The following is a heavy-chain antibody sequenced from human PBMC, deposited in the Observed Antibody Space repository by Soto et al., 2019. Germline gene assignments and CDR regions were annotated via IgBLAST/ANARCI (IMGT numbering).Heavy chain of an antibody. Sequence: GGSLRLSCAASGFTFSSYAMSWVRQAPGKGLKWVSAISGSGGSTYYADSVKGRFTISRDNSKNTLYLQMNSLRAEDTAVYYCAKEEITIFGVVEPQYYFDYWGQGTLVTVSS. V-gene: IGHV3-23*01. CDR3: AKEEITIFGVVEPQYYFDY. CDR1: GFTFSSYA. J-gene: IGHJ4*02. CDR2: ISGSGGST. D-gene: IGHD3-3*01.